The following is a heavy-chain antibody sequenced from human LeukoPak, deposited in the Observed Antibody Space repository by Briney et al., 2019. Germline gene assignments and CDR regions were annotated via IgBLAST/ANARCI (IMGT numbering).Heavy chain of an antibody. Sequence: GGSLRLSCAATGFTVSSNYMSWVRQAPGKGLEWVSIIYSGGSTFYADSVKGRFTISRDNSKNTLYLQMNSLRAEDTAVYYCARGGSYLSAFDIWGQGTMVTVSS. V-gene: IGHV3-53*01. CDR2: IYSGGST. J-gene: IGHJ3*02. CDR3: ARGGSYLSAFDI. D-gene: IGHD1-26*01. CDR1: GFTVSSNY.